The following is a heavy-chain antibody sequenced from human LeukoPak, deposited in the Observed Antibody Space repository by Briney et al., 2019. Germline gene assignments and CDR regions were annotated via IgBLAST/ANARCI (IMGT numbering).Heavy chain of an antibody. CDR1: GGSISSGSYY. Sequence: TLSLTCTVSGGSISSGSYYWSWIRQPAGKGLEWIGRIYTSGSTNYNPSLKSRVTMSVDTSKNQFSLKLSSVTAADTAVYYCARDVGAAAGTDNWFDPWGQGTLVTVSS. V-gene: IGHV4-61*02. CDR2: IYTSGST. D-gene: IGHD6-13*01. J-gene: IGHJ5*02. CDR3: ARDVGAAAGTDNWFDP.